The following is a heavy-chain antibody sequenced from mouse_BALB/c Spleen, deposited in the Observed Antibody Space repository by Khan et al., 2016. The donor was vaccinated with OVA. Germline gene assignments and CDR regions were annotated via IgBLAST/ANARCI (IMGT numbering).Heavy chain of an antibody. J-gene: IGHJ2*01. CDR2: INTSSGYT. CDR1: GYTFSNYW. V-gene: IGHV1-7*01. CDR3: ARDRIDY. Sequence: QVQLQQSGAELAKPGASVKMSCKASGYTFSNYWIHWVKQRPGQGLEWIGYINTSSGYTYYNQTLHDKAKLTTDKSSSTAYMQLSSLTSEDSAVYYCARDRIDYWGQGTTLTVSS.